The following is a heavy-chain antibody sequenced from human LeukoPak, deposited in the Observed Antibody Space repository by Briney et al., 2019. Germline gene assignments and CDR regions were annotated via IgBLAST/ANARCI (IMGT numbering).Heavy chain of an antibody. J-gene: IGHJ4*02. Sequence: GGSLRLSCAASGFTFSSYEMNWVRQAPGKGLEWVSYISSSGSTIYYADSVKGRFTISRDNAKNSLYLQMNSLRAEDTAVYYCARDGLWFGELLPYYFDYWGQGTLVTVSS. CDR3: ARDGLWFGELLPYYFDY. CDR2: ISSSGSTI. V-gene: IGHV3-48*03. CDR1: GFTFSSYE. D-gene: IGHD3-10*01.